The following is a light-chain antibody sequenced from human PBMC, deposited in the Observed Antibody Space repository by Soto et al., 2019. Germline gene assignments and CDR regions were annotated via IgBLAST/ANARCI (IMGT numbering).Light chain of an antibody. CDR1: QSVSSY. J-gene: IGKJ4*01. Sequence: EIVLTQYPATLYLSPGERDTLSCRASQSVSSYLAWYQQKPGQAPRLLLYDAYNRATGIPARFSGSGSGTDFALTISSLEPEDFAVYYCQQRSNWPLTFGGGTKVEIK. CDR2: DAY. CDR3: QQRSNWPLT. V-gene: IGKV3-11*01.